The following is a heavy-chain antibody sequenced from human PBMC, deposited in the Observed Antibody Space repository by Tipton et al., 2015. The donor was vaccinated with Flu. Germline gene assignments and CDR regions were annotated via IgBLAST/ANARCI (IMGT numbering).Heavy chain of an antibody. CDR1: GFTFSTYW. CDR3: AKVIPELVAGLNY. Sequence: SLRLSCAASGFTFSTYWVTWVRQAPGKGLEWVSAVSGGGGTTYFADSVKGRLTISRDNSKNTVFLQMNSLRVEDTAEYYCAKVIPELVAGLNYWGRGTLVTVSS. V-gene: IGHV3-23*01. CDR2: VSGGGGTT. D-gene: IGHD6-19*01. J-gene: IGHJ4*02.